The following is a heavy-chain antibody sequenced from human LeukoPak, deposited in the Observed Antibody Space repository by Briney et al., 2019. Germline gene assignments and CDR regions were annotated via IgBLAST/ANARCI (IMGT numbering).Heavy chain of an antibody. V-gene: IGHV4-59*12. J-gene: IGHJ4*02. CDR2: IYHSGST. Sequence: SETLSLTCTVSGGSISSYFWSWIRQPPGKGLEYIGYIYHSGSTNYNPSLKSRVTISVDTSKNQFSLKLSSVTAADTAVYYCARVSGWYFDYWGQGTLVTVSS. CDR1: GGSISSYF. CDR3: ARVSGWYFDY. D-gene: IGHD6-19*01.